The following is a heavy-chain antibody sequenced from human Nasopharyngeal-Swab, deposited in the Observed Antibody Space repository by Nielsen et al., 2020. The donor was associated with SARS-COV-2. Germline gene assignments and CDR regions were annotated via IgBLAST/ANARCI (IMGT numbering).Heavy chain of an antibody. J-gene: IGHJ4*02. Sequence: GESLKISCAASGFIFSASAIHWVRQASGKGLEWVGRIGYKDHNYATTYGVSVQGRFTISRDDSKSTALLQMDSLKTEDTAFYYCTTDFYFDYWGQGTLVTVSS. CDR3: TTDFYFDY. CDR1: GFIFSASA. CDR2: IGYKDHNYAT. V-gene: IGHV3-73*01.